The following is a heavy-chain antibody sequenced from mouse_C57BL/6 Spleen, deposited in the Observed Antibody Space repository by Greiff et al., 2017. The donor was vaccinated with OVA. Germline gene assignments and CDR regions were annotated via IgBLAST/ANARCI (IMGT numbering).Heavy chain of an antibody. CDR3: ARDAVYYGYDDYAMDY. Sequence: EVQVVESGGGLVQSGRSLRLSCATSGFTFSDFYMEWVRQAPGKGLEWIAARRNKANDYTTEYSASVKGRFIVSRDTSQSILYLQMNALRAEDTAIYYCARDAVYYGYDDYAMDYWGQGTSVTVSS. D-gene: IGHD2-2*01. CDR2: RRNKANDYTT. V-gene: IGHV7-1*01. CDR1: GFTFSDFY. J-gene: IGHJ4*01.